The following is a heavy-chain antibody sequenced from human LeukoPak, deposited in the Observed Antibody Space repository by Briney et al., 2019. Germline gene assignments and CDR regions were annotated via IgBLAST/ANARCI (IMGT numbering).Heavy chain of an antibody. CDR1: GFTFSSYA. CDR2: ITGSAANT. Sequence: GGSLRLSCAASGFTFSSYAMTWVRQPPGKGLEGVSSITGSAANTYYADSVKGRFTISRDNSKNALYLQMNSLRAEDTAVYYCAKPQVLPPKWFDPWGQGTLVTVSS. V-gene: IGHV3-23*01. CDR3: AKPQVLPPKWFDP. J-gene: IGHJ5*02.